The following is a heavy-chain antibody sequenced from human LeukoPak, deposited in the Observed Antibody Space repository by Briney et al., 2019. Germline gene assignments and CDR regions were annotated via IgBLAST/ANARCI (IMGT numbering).Heavy chain of an antibody. J-gene: IGHJ4*02. CDR2: VHNIGST. CDR3: ARHAEYNSGWHFYLDH. CDR1: GVSTTNGIYY. D-gene: IGHD6-19*01. Sequence: SETLSLTCTVSGVSTTNGIYYWAWIRQSPGKGLEWIGSVHNIGSTYYNLSLRSRVTMSIDTSKNQFSLRLNSVTAADTAVYYCARHAEYNSGWHFYLDHWGQGILVTVSS. V-gene: IGHV4-39*01.